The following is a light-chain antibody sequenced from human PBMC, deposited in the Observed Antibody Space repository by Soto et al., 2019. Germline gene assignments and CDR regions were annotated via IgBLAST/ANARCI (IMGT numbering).Light chain of an antibody. CDR1: SSNIGINT. V-gene: IGLV1-44*01. Sequence: QSVPTQPPSASGTPGQTITISCSGGSSNIGINTVSWYEHLPGTAPRLLIYGNNQRPSGVPDRFSGSKSGTSASLAISGLQSEDEAHYYCATWDDSLDVHVFGTGTKLTVL. CDR2: GNN. J-gene: IGLJ1*01. CDR3: ATWDDSLDVHV.